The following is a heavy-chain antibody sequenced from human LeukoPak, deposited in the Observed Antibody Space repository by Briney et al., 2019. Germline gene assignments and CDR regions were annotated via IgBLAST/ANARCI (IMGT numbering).Heavy chain of an antibody. D-gene: IGHD3-22*01. CDR2: INPDGGEE. V-gene: IGHV3-7*04. CDR3: ARGGHRDSSGYYLVRDRGYYFDY. Sequence: GGSLRLSCITSGFTFTSFWMNWVRQAPGKGLEWVANINPDGGEEYYVDSVKGRFTISRDNSKNTLYLQMNSLRAEDTAVYYCARGGHRDSSGYYLVRDRGYYFDYWGQGTLVTVSS. CDR1: GFTFTSFW. J-gene: IGHJ4*02.